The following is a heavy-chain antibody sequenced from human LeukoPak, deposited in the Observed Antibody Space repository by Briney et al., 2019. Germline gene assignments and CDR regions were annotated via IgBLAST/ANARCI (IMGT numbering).Heavy chain of an antibody. V-gene: IGHV4-59*01. J-gene: IGHJ6*03. CDR1: GGSISSYY. Sequence: PSETLSLTCTVSGGSISSYYWSWIRQPPGKGLEWIGYIYYSGSTNYNPSLKSRFTISVDTSKNQFSLKLSSVTAADTAVYYCARDRYYDLFRYYYMDVWGKGPTVTVSS. D-gene: IGHD3-3*01. CDR3: ARDRYYDLFRYYYMDV. CDR2: IYYSGST.